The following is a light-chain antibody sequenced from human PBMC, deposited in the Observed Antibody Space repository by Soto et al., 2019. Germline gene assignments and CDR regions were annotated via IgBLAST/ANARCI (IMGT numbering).Light chain of an antibody. CDR2: DAS. CDR3: QQRSNWLVT. V-gene: IGKV3-11*01. Sequence: EIVLTQSPATLSLSPGERATLSCRASRSVSSYLAWYQQKPGQAPRLLIYDASNRATGIPARFSGSGSGTDFTLTISSLEPEDFAVYYCQQRSNWLVTFGGGTKVEIK. J-gene: IGKJ4*01. CDR1: RSVSSY.